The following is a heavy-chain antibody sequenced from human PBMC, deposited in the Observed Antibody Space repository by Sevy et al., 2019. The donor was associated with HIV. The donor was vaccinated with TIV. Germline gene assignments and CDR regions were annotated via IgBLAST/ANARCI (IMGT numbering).Heavy chain of an antibody. CDR1: GFTFSSHA. CDR2: ISGSGGST. Sequence: GGSLRLSCAASGFTFSSHAMSWVRQAPGKGLEWVSAISGSGGSTYYADSVKGRFTISRDNSKNTLYLEMNNLRAEDTAVYYCARLNVYYFDSSGYYTTGNAFDIWGQGTLVTVSS. D-gene: IGHD3-22*01. CDR3: ARLNVYYFDSSGYYTTGNAFDI. V-gene: IGHV3-23*01. J-gene: IGHJ3*02.